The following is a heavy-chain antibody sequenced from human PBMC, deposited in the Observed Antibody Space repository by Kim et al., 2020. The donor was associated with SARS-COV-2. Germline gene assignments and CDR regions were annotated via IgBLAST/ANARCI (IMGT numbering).Heavy chain of an antibody. J-gene: IGHJ4*02. CDR2: IYHSGST. V-gene: IGHV4-4*02. CDR1: GGSISSSNW. Sequence: SETLSLTCAVSGGSISSSNWWSWVRQPPGKGLEWIGEIYHSGSTNYNPSLKSRVTISVDKSKNQFSLKLSSVTAADTAVYYCARDFGYSYGSYRSYYFDYWGQGTLVTVSS. CDR3: ARDFGYSYGSYRSYYFDY. D-gene: IGHD5-18*01.